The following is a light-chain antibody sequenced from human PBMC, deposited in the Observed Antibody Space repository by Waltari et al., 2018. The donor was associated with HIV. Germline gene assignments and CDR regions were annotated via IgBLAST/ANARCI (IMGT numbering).Light chain of an antibody. J-gene: IGKJ4*01. V-gene: IGKV3-20*01. CDR3: QQYGRSPTA. CDR1: QTLTRTS. Sequence: EIVLTQSPVTLSLSPGESATLSCRASQTLTRTSLAWYQQRPGQAPRLLIYGVSSRATGVLDRFSGSGSGTDFSLIITRLQPEDFAMYYCQQYGRSPTAFGGGTKVEIK. CDR2: GVS.